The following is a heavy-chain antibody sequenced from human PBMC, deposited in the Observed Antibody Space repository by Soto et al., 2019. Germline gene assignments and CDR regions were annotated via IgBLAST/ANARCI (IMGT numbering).Heavy chain of an antibody. J-gene: IGHJ6*02. Sequence: SETLSLTCTVSGGAIRSGGYYWSWVRQNPRRGLEWIGNIYYSGNTYYNPSLKGRLTISVDTSKSQFSLNLSSVTAADTAVYYCARDRLMATAGTARHYFGLDVWGQGTTVTVSS. D-gene: IGHD5-18*01. V-gene: IGHV4-31*03. CDR2: IYYSGNT. CDR1: GGAIRSGGYY. CDR3: ARDRLMATAGTARHYFGLDV.